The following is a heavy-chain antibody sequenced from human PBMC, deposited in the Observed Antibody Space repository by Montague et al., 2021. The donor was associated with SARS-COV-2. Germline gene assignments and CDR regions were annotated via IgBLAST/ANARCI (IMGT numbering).Heavy chain of an antibody. Sequence: LSLTCTVSGGSISSGGYSWNWIRQAPGKGLEWVGVISDDGDTKYYADSVRGRFTISRDNSENTLFLQMNSLRPEDTAVYRCARVVLHRGTPENAFDHWGQGTLVTVSS. CDR1: GGSISSGG. D-gene: IGHD3-10*01. CDR3: ARVVLHRGTPENAFDH. J-gene: IGHJ4*02. V-gene: IGHV3-30-3*01. CDR2: ISDDGDTK.